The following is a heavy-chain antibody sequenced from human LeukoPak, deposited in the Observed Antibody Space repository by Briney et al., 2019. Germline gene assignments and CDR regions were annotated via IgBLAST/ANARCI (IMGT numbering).Heavy chain of an antibody. CDR3: ARGNNPPYTSYYFMDV. J-gene: IGHJ6*03. CDR2: IIPLFVTP. CDR1: GGTFSSYP. V-gene: IGHV1-69*01. D-gene: IGHD1/OR15-1a*01. Sequence: SVKVSCKASGGTFSSYPISWVRQAPGQGLEWMGGIIPLFVTPKYAQNFQGRVTITADESTSTAYMELSSLRSDDTAVYYCARGNNPPYTSYYFMDVWGKGTTVTVSS.